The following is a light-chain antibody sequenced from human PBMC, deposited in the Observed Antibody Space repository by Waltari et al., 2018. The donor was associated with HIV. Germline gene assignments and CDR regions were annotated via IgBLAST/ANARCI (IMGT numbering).Light chain of an antibody. V-gene: IGKV1-12*01. CDR1: QDLDNW. Sequence: DIQMTQSPSSVSASVGDRITITCRASQDLDNWLAWYQQRPGKAPKALIYKTSTLQSGFPSRFSGDGSGTEFTLTISSLQPEDFATYYCQQANSFPITFGQGTRLEMK. CDR2: KTS. CDR3: QQANSFPIT. J-gene: IGKJ5*01.